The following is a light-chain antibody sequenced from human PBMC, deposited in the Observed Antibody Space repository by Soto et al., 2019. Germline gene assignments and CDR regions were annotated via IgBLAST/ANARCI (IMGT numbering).Light chain of an antibody. Sequence: DIQMTQSPSTLSASVGDRVTITCRASQSISSWLAWYQQKPGKAPKLLIYDASSLESGVPSRFSGSGSGTDFTLTIANLQLEDSATYFCQQAYTFPWTFGLGTKVDIK. CDR1: QSISSW. V-gene: IGKV1-5*01. CDR2: DAS. J-gene: IGKJ1*01. CDR3: QQAYTFPWT.